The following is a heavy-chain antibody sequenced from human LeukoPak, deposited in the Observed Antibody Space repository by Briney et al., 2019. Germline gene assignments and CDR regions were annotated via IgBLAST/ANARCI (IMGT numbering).Heavy chain of an antibody. CDR3: ARYHDSSGYLDF. D-gene: IGHD3-22*01. CDR2: IHYSGST. Sequence: PSETLSLTCTVSGGSISSYYWSWIRQPPGKGLEWIGYIHYSGSTNLTPSLKSRVTISVDTSKNQFSLKFNSVTAADTAVYYCARYHDSSGYLDFWGQGTLVTVSS. CDR1: GGSISSYY. J-gene: IGHJ4*02. V-gene: IGHV4-59*01.